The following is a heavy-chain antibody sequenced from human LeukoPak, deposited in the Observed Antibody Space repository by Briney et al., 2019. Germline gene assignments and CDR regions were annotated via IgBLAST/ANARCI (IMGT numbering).Heavy chain of an antibody. CDR1: GLTFSNYA. V-gene: IGHV3-30-3*01. CDR3: ARARVDIAMFTWLNWYFDL. J-gene: IGHJ2*01. D-gene: IGHD5-18*01. Sequence: GGSLRLSCAASGLTFSNYAILWVRQAPGKGLEWVAVISYDGSNKYYADSVKGRFTISRDNSKNALYLQMNSLRAEDTAVYYCARARVDIAMFTWLNWYFDLWGRGTLVTVSS. CDR2: ISYDGSNK.